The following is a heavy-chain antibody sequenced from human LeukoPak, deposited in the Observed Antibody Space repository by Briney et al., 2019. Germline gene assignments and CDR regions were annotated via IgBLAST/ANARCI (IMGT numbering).Heavy chain of an antibody. CDR1: GGTFSSYT. CDR2: INPSGGST. D-gene: IGHD4-17*01. CDR3: ASTMTTTGPFDY. V-gene: IGHV1-46*01. J-gene: IGHJ4*02. Sequence: ASVKVSCKASGGTFSSYTISWVRQAPGQGLEWMAIINPSGGSTTYAQKFQVRVTVTRDTSTSTVYMELSSLRSEDTAVYYCASTMTTTGPFDYWGQGTLVTVSS.